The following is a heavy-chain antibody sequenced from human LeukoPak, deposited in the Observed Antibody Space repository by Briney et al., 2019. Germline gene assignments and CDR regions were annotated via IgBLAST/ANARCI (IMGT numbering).Heavy chain of an antibody. D-gene: IGHD3-10*01. V-gene: IGHV4-39*07. Sequence: PSETLSLTCTVSGGSISSSSYYWGWIRQPPGKGLEWIGSIYYSGSTYYNPSLKSRVTISVDTSKNQFSLKLSSVTAADTAVYYCARDNMVRGVITDNWFDPWGQGTLVTVSS. J-gene: IGHJ5*02. CDR1: GGSISSSSYY. CDR2: IYYSGST. CDR3: ARDNMVRGVITDNWFDP.